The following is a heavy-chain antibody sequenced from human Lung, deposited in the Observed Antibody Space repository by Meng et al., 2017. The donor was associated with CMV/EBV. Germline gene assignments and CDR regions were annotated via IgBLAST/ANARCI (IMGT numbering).Heavy chain of an antibody. CDR3: ARTDLKELGRRSGWFPDYYYHGMDV. CDR2: IYYTGDT. J-gene: IGHJ6*01. V-gene: IGHV4-59*11. CDR1: GASISNQY. Sequence: GSLRLXCSVSGASISNQYWSWIRQPPGKGLEWIGIIYYTGDTNYSPSLKSRVTMSVDTSRNQFSLSLRSVTPADTAVYYCARTDLKELGRRSGWFPDYYYHGMDVWGQGKXVTVS. D-gene: IGHD6-19*01.